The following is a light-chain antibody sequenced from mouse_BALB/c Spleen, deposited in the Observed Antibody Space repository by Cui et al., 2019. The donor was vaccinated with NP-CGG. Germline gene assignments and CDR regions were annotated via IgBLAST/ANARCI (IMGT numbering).Light chain of an antibody. CDR1: PNVDTN. Sequence: DIVMTTSQTFMSTSVGDRVSVTCKASPNVDTNVAWYQQKPGQSPKTLIYSASYRDSGVPDRFTGSGSGTDFTLTISNVQSEDLAEYFCQQYNSEFTFGAGTKLELK. CDR3: QQYNSEFT. J-gene: IGKJ5*01. V-gene: IGKV6-15*01. CDR2: SAS.